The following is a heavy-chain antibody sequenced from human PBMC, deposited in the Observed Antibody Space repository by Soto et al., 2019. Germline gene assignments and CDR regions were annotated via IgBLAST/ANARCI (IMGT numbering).Heavy chain of an antibody. Sequence: GGSLRLSCAASGFTFSSYWMHRVRQAPGKGLVWVSRINSDGSSTSYADSVKGRFTISRDNAKNTLYLQMNSLRAEDTAVYYCARDRSSSGYEYYFDYWGQGTLVTVSS. J-gene: IGHJ4*02. D-gene: IGHD3-22*01. CDR1: GFTFSSYW. V-gene: IGHV3-74*01. CDR3: ARDRSSSGYEYYFDY. CDR2: INSDGSST.